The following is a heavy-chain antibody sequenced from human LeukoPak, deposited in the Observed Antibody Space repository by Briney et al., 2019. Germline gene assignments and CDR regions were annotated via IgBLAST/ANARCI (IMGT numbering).Heavy chain of an antibody. CDR1: GGSISSYY. D-gene: IGHD5-12*01. V-gene: IGHV4-59*04. CDR3: ARRIGYVNY. J-gene: IGHJ4*02. CDR2: IYYSGST. Sequence: SETLSLTCTVSGGSISSYYWSWIRQPPGKGLEWIGYIYYSGSTYYNPSLKSRVTISVDTSKNQFSLKLSSVTAADTAVYYCARRIGYVNYWGQGTLVTVSS.